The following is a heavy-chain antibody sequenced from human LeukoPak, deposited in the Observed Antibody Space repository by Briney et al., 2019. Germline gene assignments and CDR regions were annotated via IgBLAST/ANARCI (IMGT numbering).Heavy chain of an antibody. J-gene: IGHJ4*02. D-gene: IGHD3-22*01. CDR3: AKEHGYDSSASFDY. CDR1: GFTFSNDA. V-gene: IGHV3-23*01. Sequence: GGSLRLSCAASGFTFSNDAMSWFRQAPGKGLEWVSSISGSGFTYYADSVKGRFTISRDNSKNTLYLQMNSLRAADTAVYYCAKEHGYDSSASFDYWGQGTLVTVSS. CDR2: ISGSGFT.